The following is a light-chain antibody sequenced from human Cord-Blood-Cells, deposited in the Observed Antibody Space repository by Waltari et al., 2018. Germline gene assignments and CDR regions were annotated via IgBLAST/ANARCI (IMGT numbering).Light chain of an antibody. CDR3: QSYDSSLSGYV. Sequence: QSVLTQPPSVSGAPGQRVTISCTVSSSNIGAGYDVHWYQQLPGTAPKLLIYGNSNRPSGVPDRFSGSKSGPSASLAITGLQAEDEADYYCQSYDSSLSGYVFGTGTKVTVL. J-gene: IGLJ1*01. V-gene: IGLV1-40*01. CDR2: GNS. CDR1: SSNIGAGYD.